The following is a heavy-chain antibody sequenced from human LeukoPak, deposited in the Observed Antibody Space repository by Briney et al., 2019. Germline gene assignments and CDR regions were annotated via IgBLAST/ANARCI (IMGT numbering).Heavy chain of an antibody. Sequence: GESLKISCKGSGYSFTTYWIAWVRQLPGKGLEWMGIIYPGDSDTRYSPSFQGQVTISADKSISTAYLQWSSLKASDTAMYYCAAIPTMVRGAFDYWGQGTLVTVSS. CDR1: GYSFTTYW. D-gene: IGHD3-10*01. CDR3: AAIPTMVRGAFDY. V-gene: IGHV5-51*01. J-gene: IGHJ4*02. CDR2: IYPGDSDT.